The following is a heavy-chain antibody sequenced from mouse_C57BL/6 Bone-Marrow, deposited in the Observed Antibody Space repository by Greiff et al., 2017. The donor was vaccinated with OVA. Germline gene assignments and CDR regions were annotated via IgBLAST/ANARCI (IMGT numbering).Heavy chain of an antibody. CDR2: INYDGSST. D-gene: IGHD1-1*01. V-gene: IGHV5-16*01. CDR3: ARFFYYGSSYFDY. J-gene: IGHJ2*01. CDR1: GFTFSDYY. Sequence: EVMLVESEGGLVQPGSSMKLSCTASGFTFSDYYMAWVRQVPEKGLEWVANINYDGSSTYYLDSLKSRFIISRDNAKNILYLQMSSLKSEDTATYYCARFFYYGSSYFDYWGQGTTLTVSS.